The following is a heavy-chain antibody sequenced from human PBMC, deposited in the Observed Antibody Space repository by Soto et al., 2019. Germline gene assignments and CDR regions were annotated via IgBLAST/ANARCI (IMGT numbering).Heavy chain of an antibody. CDR3: ARQTKRGYSGYDEYFDY. D-gene: IGHD5-12*01. Sequence: QVQLVESGGGVVQPGRSLRLSCAASGFTFSSYGMHWVRQAPGKGLEWVAVIWYDGSNKYYADSVKGRFTISRDNSKNTLYLQRNSLRAEDTAVYYCARQTKRGYSGYDEYFDYWGQGTLVTVSS. CDR2: IWYDGSNK. J-gene: IGHJ4*02. V-gene: IGHV3-33*01. CDR1: GFTFSSYG.